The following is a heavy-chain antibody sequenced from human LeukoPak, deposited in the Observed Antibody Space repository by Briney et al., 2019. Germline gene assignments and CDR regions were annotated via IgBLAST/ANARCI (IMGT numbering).Heavy chain of an antibody. J-gene: IGHJ4*02. V-gene: IGHV1-2*02. CDR3: ARDERYDSSGYPFDY. Sequence: ASVKVSCEASGYTFTGYFIHWVRQAPGQGLEWMGWINPNSGGTNYAQKFQGRVTMTRDTSIITAYMELSRLSSDDTAVYYCARDERYDSSGYPFDYWGQGTLVTVSS. CDR1: GYTFTGYF. CDR2: INPNSGGT. D-gene: IGHD3-22*01.